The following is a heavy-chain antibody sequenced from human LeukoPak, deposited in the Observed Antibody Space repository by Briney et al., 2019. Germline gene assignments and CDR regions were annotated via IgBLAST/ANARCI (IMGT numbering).Heavy chain of an antibody. Sequence: SETLSLTCTVSGGSISSGDYYWSWIRQPPGKGLEWIGYIYYSGSTYYNPSLKSRVTISVDTSKNQFPLKLSSVTAADTAVYYCARDRVVVITGALYYYYGMDVWGQGTTVTVSS. D-gene: IGHD3-22*01. CDR1: GGSISSGDYY. CDR2: IYYSGST. V-gene: IGHV4-30-4*01. CDR3: ARDRVVVITGALYYYYGMDV. J-gene: IGHJ6*02.